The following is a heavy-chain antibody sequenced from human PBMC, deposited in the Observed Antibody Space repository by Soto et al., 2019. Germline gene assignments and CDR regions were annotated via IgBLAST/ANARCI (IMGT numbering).Heavy chain of an antibody. D-gene: IGHD3-22*01. J-gene: IGHJ5*02. CDR3: ARKDKSGYFNWFDP. CDR2: IFPSDSDT. V-gene: IGHV5-51*01. Sequence: PGESLKISCRTSGYRFTSYWIALVLQMPGKGLEWMGIIFPSDSDTRYSPSFQGQVTISADRSTSTVFLQWASLKASDTAVYFCARKDKSGYFNWFDPWGQGTLVTVSS. CDR1: GYRFTSYW.